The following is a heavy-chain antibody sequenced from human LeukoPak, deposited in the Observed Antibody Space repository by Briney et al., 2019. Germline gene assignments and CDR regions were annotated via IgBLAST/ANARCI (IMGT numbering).Heavy chain of an antibody. V-gene: IGHV4-61*02. CDR3: ARDSTTTVTIFEY. Sequence: SQTLSLTCTVSGGSISSGSYYWSWIRQPAGKGLEWIGRIYTSGSTNYNPSLKSRVTISVDTSKNQFSLKLSSVTAADTAVYYCARDSTTTVTIFEYWGQGPVVTVSS. J-gene: IGHJ4*02. D-gene: IGHD4-17*01. CDR1: GGSISSGSYY. CDR2: IYTSGST.